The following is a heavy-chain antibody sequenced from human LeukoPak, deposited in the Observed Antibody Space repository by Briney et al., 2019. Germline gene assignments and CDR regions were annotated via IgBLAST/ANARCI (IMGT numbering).Heavy chain of an antibody. CDR2: IYHTGTT. Sequence: SETLSLTCTVSGGSISSYYWSWIRQPPGKGLDWMGYIYHTGTTNYNPSLKSRVTISVDTSKNQFSLKLSSVTAADTAVYYCARQNPAAEGQGLDHWGQGALVTVSS. J-gene: IGHJ4*02. V-gene: IGHV4-59*08. CDR1: GGSISSYY. CDR3: ARQNPAAEGQGLDH. D-gene: IGHD6-13*01.